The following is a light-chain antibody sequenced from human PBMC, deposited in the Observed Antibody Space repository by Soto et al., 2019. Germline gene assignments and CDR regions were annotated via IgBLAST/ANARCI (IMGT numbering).Light chain of an antibody. J-gene: IGKJ3*01. CDR1: QGISSY. V-gene: IGKV1-8*01. CDR3: QQYYSYPGT. CDR2: AAS. Sequence: AIRMSQTPSSLSASTGDRDTITCRASQGISSYLAWYQQKPGKAPKLLIYAASTLQSGVPSRFSGSGSGTDFTLTISCLQSEDFATYYCQQYYSYPGTFGPGTNVDIK.